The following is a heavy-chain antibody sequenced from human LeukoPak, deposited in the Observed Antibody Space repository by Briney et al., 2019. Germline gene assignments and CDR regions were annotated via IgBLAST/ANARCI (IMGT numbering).Heavy chain of an antibody. V-gene: IGHV3-30*18. D-gene: IGHD6-13*01. Sequence: PGRSLRLSCAASGFTFSSYGMHWVRQAPGKGLEWVAVISYDGSNKYYADSVKGRFTISRDNSKNTLYLQMNSLRAEDTAVYYCAKGGSSSFFLRTAMYYFDYWGQGTLVTVSS. CDR3: AKGGSSSFFLRTAMYYFDY. CDR1: GFTFSSYG. J-gene: IGHJ4*02. CDR2: ISYDGSNK.